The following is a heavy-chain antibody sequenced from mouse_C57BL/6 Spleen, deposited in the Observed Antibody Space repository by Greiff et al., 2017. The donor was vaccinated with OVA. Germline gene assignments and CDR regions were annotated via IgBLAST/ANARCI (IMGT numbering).Heavy chain of an antibody. V-gene: IGHV1-7*01. CDR1: GYTFTSYW. J-gene: IGHJ3*01. Sequence: QVQLKESGAELAKPGASVKLSCKASGYTFTSYWMHWVKQRPGQGLEWIGYINPSSGYTKYNQKFKDKATLTADKSSSTAYMQLSSLTYEDSAVYYCARESFYDSAWFAYWGQGTLVTVSA. CDR2: INPSSGYT. CDR3: ARESFYDSAWFAY. D-gene: IGHD2-3*01.